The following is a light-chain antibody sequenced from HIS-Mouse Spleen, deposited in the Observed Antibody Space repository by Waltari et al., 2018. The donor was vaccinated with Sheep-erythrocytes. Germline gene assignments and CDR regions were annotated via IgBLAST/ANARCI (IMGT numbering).Light chain of an antibody. CDR3: SSYAGSNNWV. CDR2: EVS. V-gene: IGLV2-8*01. J-gene: IGLJ3*02. Sequence: QSALTQPASVSGSPGQSITISCTGTSSDVGSYNLVSWYQQHPGKAPKLSIYEVSKRPSGVPDRFSGSKAGNTASLTVSGLQAEDEADYYCSSYAGSNNWVFGGGTKLTVL. CDR1: SSDVGSYNL.